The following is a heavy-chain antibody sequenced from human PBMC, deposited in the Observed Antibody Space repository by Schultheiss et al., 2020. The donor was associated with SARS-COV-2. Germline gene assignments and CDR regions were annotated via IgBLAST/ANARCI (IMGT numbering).Heavy chain of an antibody. CDR3: ARGDSSGYSEYFQH. CDR1: GFTFSSYS. Sequence: GESLKISCAASGFTFSSYSMNWVRQAPGKGLEWVSSISSSSSYIYYADSVKGRFTISRDNAKNSLYLQMNSLRAEDTAVYYCARGDSSGYSEYFQHWGQGTLVTVSS. J-gene: IGHJ1*01. D-gene: IGHD3-22*01. CDR2: ISSSSSYI. V-gene: IGHV3-21*01.